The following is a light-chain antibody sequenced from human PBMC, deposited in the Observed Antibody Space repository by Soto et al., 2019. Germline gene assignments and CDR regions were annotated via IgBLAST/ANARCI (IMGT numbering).Light chain of an antibody. V-gene: IGKV3-15*01. J-gene: IGKJ1*01. CDR3: QQYNNWPRT. CDR1: QSVSSN. Sequence: IVMTQSRASLSVSPGERATLSCRASQSVSSNLAWYQQKPGQAPRLLIYGASTRATGIPARFSGSGSGTEFTLTISSLQSEDFAVYYCQQYNNWPRTFGQGTKVDI. CDR2: GAS.